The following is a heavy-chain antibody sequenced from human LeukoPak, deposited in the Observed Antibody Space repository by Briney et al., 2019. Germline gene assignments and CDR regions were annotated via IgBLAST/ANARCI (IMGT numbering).Heavy chain of an antibody. CDR3: ARDGTRGYNYDY. V-gene: IGHV5-51*01. J-gene: IGHJ4*02. Sequence: GESLQISCKGSGYTFTNHWIGWVRQMPGKGLEWMGMIWPDDSNIKYSPSFQGQVTISADKSIRTVYLQWNSLKASDTAIYYCARDGTRGYNYDYWGQGTLVTVSS. D-gene: IGHD1-1*01. CDR1: GYTFTNHW. CDR2: IWPDDSNI.